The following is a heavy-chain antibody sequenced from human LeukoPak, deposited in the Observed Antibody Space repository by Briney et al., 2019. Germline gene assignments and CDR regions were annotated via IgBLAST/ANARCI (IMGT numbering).Heavy chain of an antibody. D-gene: IGHD1-1*01. CDR3: ARGDNWNDASWFDP. CDR2: INHSGST. Sequence: MASETLSLTCAVYGGSFSGYYRSWIRQPPGKGLEWIGEINHSGSTNYNPSLKSRVTISVDTSKNQFSLKLSSVTAADTAVYYCARGDNWNDASWFDPWGQGTLVTVSS. J-gene: IGHJ5*02. V-gene: IGHV4-34*01. CDR1: GGSFSGYY.